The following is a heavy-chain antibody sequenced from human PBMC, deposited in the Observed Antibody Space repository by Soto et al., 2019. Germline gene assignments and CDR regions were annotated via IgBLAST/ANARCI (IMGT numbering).Heavy chain of an antibody. CDR2: IYHTGDT. CDR3: VRQGIGDLHGLVDV. J-gene: IGHJ6*02. D-gene: IGHD3-10*01. Sequence: QVQLQQSGPGLVKPSETLSLTCTVSSGPSRSHNWGWIRQPPGGGLEWIGYIYHTGDTSYNPSLSSRVTISADTSTNPISLTLRSVTAADTAVYYCVRQGIGDLHGLVDVWGQGTRVRVSS. V-gene: IGHV4-59*08. CDR1: SGPSRSHN.